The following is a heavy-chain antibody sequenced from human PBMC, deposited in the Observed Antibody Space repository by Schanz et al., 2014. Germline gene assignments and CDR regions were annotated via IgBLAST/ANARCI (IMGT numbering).Heavy chain of an antibody. CDR2: IHTGSGST. J-gene: IGHJ6*03. D-gene: IGHD3-3*01. CDR3: ASREARVTSSGVVIVPMNV. V-gene: IGHV1-18*01. Sequence: QVQLVQSAPEVKKPGASVKVSCKASGHSFTTYGLNWVRQAPGQGPEWVGWIHTGSGSTKYSQKFEGRVTITRDASASIVYMELSSLRSDDTAVFFCASREARVTSSGVVIVPMNVWGKGTTVIVSS. CDR1: GHSFTTYG.